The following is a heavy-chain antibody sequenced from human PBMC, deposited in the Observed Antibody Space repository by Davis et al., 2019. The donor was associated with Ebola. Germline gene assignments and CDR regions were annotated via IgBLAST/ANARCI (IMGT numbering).Heavy chain of an antibody. CDR2: ISSGGNTL. J-gene: IGHJ4*02. CDR1: GFTFSTSG. Sequence: GESLKISCAASGFTFSTSGMNWVRQAPGKGLEWISYISSGGNTLYYADSVKGRFTISRDDAENSLHLQMNSLRDEDTAVYYCVRDRDFSFDQWGRGILVTVSS. CDR3: VRDRDFSFDQ. D-gene: IGHD2/OR15-2a*01. V-gene: IGHV3-48*03.